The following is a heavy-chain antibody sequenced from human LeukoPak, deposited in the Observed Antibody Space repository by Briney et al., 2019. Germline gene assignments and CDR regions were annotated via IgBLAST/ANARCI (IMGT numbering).Heavy chain of an antibody. J-gene: IGHJ4*02. CDR1: GYTFTGYY. CDR2: ISPKSGNT. CDR3: ARDGGYCSGGSCFSGA. Sequence: ASVKVSCKASGYTFTGYYMHWVRQAPGQGLEWMGWISPKSGNTDFAQKFQGRVTMTRDTSISTAYMELSRLRSDDTAVYYCARDGGYCSGGSCFSGAWGQGTLVTVSS. D-gene: IGHD2-15*01. V-gene: IGHV1-2*02.